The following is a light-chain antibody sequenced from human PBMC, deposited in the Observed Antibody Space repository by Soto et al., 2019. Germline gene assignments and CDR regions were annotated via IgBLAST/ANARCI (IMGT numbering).Light chain of an antibody. J-gene: IGKJ2*03. CDR3: QHGYVAPYS. V-gene: IGKV1-39*01. CDR1: QDINVY. Sequence: IQMTRAPSSVSSSIVDTVTITCRASQDINVYLNWYQQKPGEVPKLLIYSASTLHSGVPSRFSGSGSETDFTLTIRSLQPEDFATYYCQHGYVAPYSFGQGTKVDIK. CDR2: SAS.